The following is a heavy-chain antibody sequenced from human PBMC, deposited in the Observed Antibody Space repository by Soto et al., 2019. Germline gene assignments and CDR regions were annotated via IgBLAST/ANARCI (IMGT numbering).Heavy chain of an antibody. Sequence: DVQLLESGGGLVQPGGSLRLSCAASGFTFSTFDMSWVRRAPGKGLEWVSVIRISGGTTYYADSVKGRFTISRDNSKDTLFLQMNSLRVEDTAVYYCAKGAWLDYWGQGTLVTVSS. J-gene: IGHJ4*02. CDR3: AKGAWLDY. CDR2: IRISGGTT. CDR1: GFTFSTFD. V-gene: IGHV3-23*01.